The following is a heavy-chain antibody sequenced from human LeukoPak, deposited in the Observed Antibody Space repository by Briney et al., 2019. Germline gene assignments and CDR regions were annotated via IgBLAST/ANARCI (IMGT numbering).Heavy chain of an antibody. CDR1: GFTFSSYC. CDR2: IRHDGSNK. Sequence: GGSLRLSCAASGFTFSSYCMHWVRQAPGKGLEWVAFIRHDGSNKYYADSVKGRFTISRDNSNNTLYLQMNSVRAEDTAVYYCGKGYYYDSSGYCPPYYFDYWGQGTLVTVPS. CDR3: GKGYYYDSSGYCPPYYFDY. J-gene: IGHJ4*02. D-gene: IGHD3-22*01. V-gene: IGHV3-30*02.